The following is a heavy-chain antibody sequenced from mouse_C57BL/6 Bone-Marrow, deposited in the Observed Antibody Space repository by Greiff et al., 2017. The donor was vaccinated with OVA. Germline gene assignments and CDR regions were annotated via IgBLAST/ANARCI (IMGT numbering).Heavy chain of an antibody. CDR1: GFNIKDDY. D-gene: IGHD1-1*01. CDR2: IDPDNGDT. V-gene: IGHV14-4*01. Sequence: VQLQQSGAELVRPGASVKLSCTASGFNIKDDYMHWVKQRPEQGLEWIGWIDPDNGDTEYASKFQGQATITADTSSNTAYLQLSSLTSEDTAVYYGTTRYYGSSWYFDVWGTGTTVTVSS. J-gene: IGHJ1*03. CDR3: TTRYYGSSWYFDV.